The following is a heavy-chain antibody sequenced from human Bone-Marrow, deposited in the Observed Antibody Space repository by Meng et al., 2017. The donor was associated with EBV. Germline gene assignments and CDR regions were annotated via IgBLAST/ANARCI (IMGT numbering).Heavy chain of an antibody. CDR1: GGPFSSYA. D-gene: IGHD3-10*01. V-gene: IGHV1-69*06. J-gene: IGHJ4*02. CDR3: ASESGRGYTPDY. CDR2: LIPMLGAP. Sequence: QVELVQSGAEVKKPGPSVKVSGKTSGGPFSSYAISWVRQAPGQGLEWMGGLIPMLGAPNYAQKFQDRVTIIADKSTSIHYMELSSLRSDDTAVYYCASESGRGYTPDYWGRGTLVTVSS.